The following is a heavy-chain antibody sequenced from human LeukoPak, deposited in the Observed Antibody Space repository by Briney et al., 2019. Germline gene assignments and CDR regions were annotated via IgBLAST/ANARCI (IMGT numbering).Heavy chain of an antibody. CDR2: IYSGGST. Sequence: PGGSLRLSCAASGFTVSSNYMSWVRQAPGKVLEGVSVIYSGGSTYYADSVKGRFTISRDNSKNTLYLQMNSLRAEDTAVYYCARELGATDYYYYMDVWGKGTTVTVSS. J-gene: IGHJ6*03. CDR3: ARELGATDYYYYMDV. D-gene: IGHD1-26*01. CDR1: GFTVSSNY. V-gene: IGHV3-53*01.